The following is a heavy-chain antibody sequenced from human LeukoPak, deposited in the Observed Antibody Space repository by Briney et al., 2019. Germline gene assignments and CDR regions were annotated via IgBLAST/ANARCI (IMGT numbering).Heavy chain of an antibody. Sequence: GGSLRLSCAASGFTFSSYWMHWVRQAPGKGLEWVANIKPDGSEKNYVDSVKGRFTISRDNAKNSLYLQMNSLRAEDTAVYYCAGPPQASSFDIWGQGTMVTVSS. D-gene: IGHD3-10*01. CDR2: IKPDGSEK. CDR3: AGPPQASSFDI. CDR1: GFTFSSYW. V-gene: IGHV3-7*01. J-gene: IGHJ3*02.